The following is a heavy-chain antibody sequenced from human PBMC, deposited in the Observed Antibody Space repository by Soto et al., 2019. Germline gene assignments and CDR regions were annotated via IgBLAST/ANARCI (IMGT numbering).Heavy chain of an antibody. V-gene: IGHV3-74*01. CDR2: INSDGSST. Sequence: PGESLKISCAASGFTFSSYWMHWVRQAPGKGLVWVSRINSDGSSTSYADSVKGRFTISRDNAKNTLYLQMNSLRAEDTAVYYCASGVLLWFGELPDYWGQGTLVTVSS. CDR3: ASGVLLWFGELPDY. D-gene: IGHD3-10*01. J-gene: IGHJ4*02. CDR1: GFTFSSYW.